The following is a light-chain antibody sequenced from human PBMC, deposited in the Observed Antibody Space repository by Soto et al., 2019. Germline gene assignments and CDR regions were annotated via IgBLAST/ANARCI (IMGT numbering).Light chain of an antibody. CDR2: GTS. V-gene: IGKV3-20*01. J-gene: IGKJ1*01. Sequence: EIVLTQSPGTLSLSPGERATLSCRASQNVGSRYLAWYQQKPGQAPRLLIYGTSNRATGIPGRFSGSWSGTDFSLNISSLEAGDLAVYYCQQYGSSPRTFGQGTKVEIK. CDR1: QNVGSRY. CDR3: QQYGSSPRT.